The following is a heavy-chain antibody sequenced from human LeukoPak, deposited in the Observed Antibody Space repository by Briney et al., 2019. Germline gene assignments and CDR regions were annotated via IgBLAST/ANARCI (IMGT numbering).Heavy chain of an antibody. J-gene: IGHJ4*02. CDR3: AQDGTMVTTGYFDY. D-gene: IGHD4-17*01. V-gene: IGHV3-23*01. CDR2: INPSGGNT. CDR1: GFTFRNYA. Sequence: GGSLRLSCAASGFTFRNYAMSWFRQAPGKGLEWVSGINPSGGNTYYVDSVKGRFTISRDNSKDTLYLQMNSLRAEDTAVYYCAQDGTMVTTGYFDYWGQGTLVTVSS.